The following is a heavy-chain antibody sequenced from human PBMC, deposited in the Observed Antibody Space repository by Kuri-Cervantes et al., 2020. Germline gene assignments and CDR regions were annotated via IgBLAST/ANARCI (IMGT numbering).Heavy chain of an antibody. CDR1: GYTFTGYY. J-gene: IGHJ4*02. V-gene: IGHV1-46*01. CDR3: TRGVMIGPDF. CDR2: INPSGGRA. Sequence: ASVKVSCKASGYTFTGYYMHWVRQAPGQGLEWMGIINPSGGRANYAQKFQVRVTMTSDTSTSTVFMELSSLRSEDTAIYYCTRGVMIGPDFWGQGTRVTVSS. D-gene: IGHD3-16*01.